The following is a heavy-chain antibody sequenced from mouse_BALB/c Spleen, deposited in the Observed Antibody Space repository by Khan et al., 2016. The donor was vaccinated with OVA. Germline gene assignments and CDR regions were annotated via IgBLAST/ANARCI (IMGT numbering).Heavy chain of an antibody. Sequence: VQLKESGPGLVAPSQSLSITCTVSGFSLTSYGVHWVRQPPGKGLEWLVVIWSDGSTNYNSVLKSRLSISKDNSKSQVFLKMNSLRTNDTAIYYCARWFDGYSSLYAMDYWGQGTSVTVSS. CDR2: IWSDGST. J-gene: IGHJ4*01. V-gene: IGHV2-6*02. CDR3: ARWFDGYSSLYAMDY. D-gene: IGHD2-3*01. CDR1: GFSLTSYG.